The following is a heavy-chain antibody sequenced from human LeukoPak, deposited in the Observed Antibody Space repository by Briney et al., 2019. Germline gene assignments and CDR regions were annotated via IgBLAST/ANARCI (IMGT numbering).Heavy chain of an antibody. CDR3: ATSSWVDCSSTSCYVTPGWAFDI. J-gene: IGHJ3*02. CDR2: ISYDGSNK. D-gene: IGHD2-2*01. CDR1: GFTFSSYA. V-gene: IGHV3-30*04. Sequence: PGGSLRLSCAASGFTFSSYAMHWVRQAPGKGLEWVAVISYDGSNKYYADSVKGRFTISRDNSKNTLYLQTNSLRAEDTAVYYCATSSWVDCSSTSCYVTPGWAFDIWGQGTMVTVSS.